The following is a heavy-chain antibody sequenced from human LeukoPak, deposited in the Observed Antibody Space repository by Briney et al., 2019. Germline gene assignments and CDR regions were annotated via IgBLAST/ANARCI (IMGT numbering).Heavy chain of an antibody. CDR1: GFTFSSYA. CDR2: ISYDGSNK. D-gene: IGHD3-22*01. V-gene: IGHV3-30-3*01. J-gene: IGHJ4*02. CDR3: ARESYDSSGQDY. Sequence: PGRSLRLSCAASGFTFSSYAMHWVRQAPGKGLEWVAVISYDGSNKYYADSVKGRFTISRDNSKNTLYPQMNSLRAEDTAVYYCARESYDSSGQDYWGQGTLVTVSS.